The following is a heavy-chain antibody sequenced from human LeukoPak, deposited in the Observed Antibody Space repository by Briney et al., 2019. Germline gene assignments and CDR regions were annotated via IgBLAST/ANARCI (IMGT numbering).Heavy chain of an antibody. CDR2: IYYSGST. D-gene: IGHD6-6*01. V-gene: IGHV4-39*01. J-gene: IGHJ4*02. Sequence: TETLSLTCTVSGGSISSSSYYWGWIRQPPGKGLEWIGSIYYSGSTYYNPSLKSRVTISVDTSKNQFSLKLSSVTAADTAVYYCARHPSSSPKVVDYWGQGTLVTVSS. CDR1: GGSISSSSYY. CDR3: ARHPSSSPKVVDY.